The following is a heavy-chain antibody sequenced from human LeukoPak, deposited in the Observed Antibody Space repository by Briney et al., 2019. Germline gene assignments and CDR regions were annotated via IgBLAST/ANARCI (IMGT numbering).Heavy chain of an antibody. D-gene: IGHD3-10*01. J-gene: IGHJ5*01. CDR3: SSTYVSGTYWKNWFDS. CDR1: GFTFSEAW. CDR2: IKSKTDGGTA. V-gene: IGHV3-15*01. Sequence: GGSLRLSCAASGFTFSEAWISWVRQAPGKGLEWVGRIKSKTDGGTADYAAPVKGRFTISRDDSKNTLYLQMNSLKTEDTAVYDCSSTYVSGTYWKNWFDSWCQGTLATVSS.